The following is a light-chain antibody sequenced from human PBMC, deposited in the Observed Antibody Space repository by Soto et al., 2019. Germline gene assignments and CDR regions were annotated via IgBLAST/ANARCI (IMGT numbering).Light chain of an antibody. CDR2: DAS. CDR3: QQRSNWPRYT. V-gene: IGKV3-11*01. Sequence: EIVLTQSPATLSLSPGERATLSCRASQSVSTYFAWYQQKLGQAPRLLIYDASSRATGIPARFSGSGSGTDFARTISSLEPEDFAVYYCQQRSNWPRYTFGQGTKLAIK. CDR1: QSVSTY. J-gene: IGKJ2*01.